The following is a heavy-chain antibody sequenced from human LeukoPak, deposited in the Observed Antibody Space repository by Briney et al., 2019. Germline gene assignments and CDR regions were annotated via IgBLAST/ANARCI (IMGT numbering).Heavy chain of an antibody. CDR3: ARGPYSSSSWPYNWFDP. V-gene: IGHV1-46*01. D-gene: IGHD6-6*01. Sequence: ASVKVSCKASGYTFTSYYMHWVRQAPGRGLEWMGIINPSGGSTSYAQKFQGRVTMTRDTSTSTVYMELSSLRSEDTAVYYCARGPYSSSSWPYNWFDPWGQGTLVTVSS. CDR2: INPSGGST. J-gene: IGHJ5*02. CDR1: GYTFTSYY.